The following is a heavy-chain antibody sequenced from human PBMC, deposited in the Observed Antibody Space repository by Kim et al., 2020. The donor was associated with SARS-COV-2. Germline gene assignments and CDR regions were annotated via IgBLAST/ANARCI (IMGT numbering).Heavy chain of an antibody. CDR2: IYYSGST. CDR1: GGSISSYY. J-gene: IGHJ2*01. Sequence: SETLSLTCTVSGGSISSYYWSWIRQPPGKGLEWIGYIYYSGSTNYNPSLKSRVTISVDTSKNQFSLKLSSVTAADTAVYYCARQRMAVTAIPGLFFDCWG. V-gene: IGHV4-59*08. CDR3: ARQRMAVTAIPGLFFDC. D-gene: IGHD2-21*02.